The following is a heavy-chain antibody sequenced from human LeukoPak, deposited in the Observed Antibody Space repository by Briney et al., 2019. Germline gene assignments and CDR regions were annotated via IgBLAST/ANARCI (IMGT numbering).Heavy chain of an antibody. D-gene: IGHD1-26*01. Sequence: GRCLRLSCAASGFTFSSYGMHWVRQAPGKGREWVAVVWYDGSNKYYADSVKGRFTISRDNSKNTLYLQMNSLRAEDTSVYYCVIDPSGSYYYYMDVWGKGTTVTVSS. V-gene: IGHV3-33*01. CDR1: GFTFSSYG. CDR2: VWYDGSNK. CDR3: VIDPSGSYYYYMDV. J-gene: IGHJ6*03.